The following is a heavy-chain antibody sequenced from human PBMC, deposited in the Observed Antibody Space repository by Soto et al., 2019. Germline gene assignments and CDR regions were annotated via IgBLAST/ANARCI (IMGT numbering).Heavy chain of an antibody. CDR2: INPVNGNT. V-gene: IGHV1-3*01. CDR1: GYTFTTYT. J-gene: IGHJ5*02. D-gene: IGHD6-13*01. CDR3: ARGIATGQLDP. Sequence: GASVKVSCKASGYTFTTYTMNWVRQAPGQRLEWMGWINPVNGNTKSSQKFQDRVIITRDTSASTAYMELRSLRSEDTAVYYCARGIATGQLDPWGQGTLGTVPQ.